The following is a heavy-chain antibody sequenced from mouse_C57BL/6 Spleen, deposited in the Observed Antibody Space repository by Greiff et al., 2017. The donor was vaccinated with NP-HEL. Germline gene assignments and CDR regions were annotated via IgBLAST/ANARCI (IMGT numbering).Heavy chain of an antibody. Sequence: EVKLMESGGGLVKPGGSLKLSCAASGFTFSSYAMSWVRQTPEKRLEWVATISDGGSYTYYPDNVKGRFTISRDNAKNNLYLQMSHLKSEDTAMYYCARNTYGRAGFAYWGQGTLVTVSA. V-gene: IGHV5-4*03. CDR3: ARNTYGRAGFAY. D-gene: IGHD1-1*02. J-gene: IGHJ3*01. CDR1: GFTFSSYA. CDR2: ISDGGSYT.